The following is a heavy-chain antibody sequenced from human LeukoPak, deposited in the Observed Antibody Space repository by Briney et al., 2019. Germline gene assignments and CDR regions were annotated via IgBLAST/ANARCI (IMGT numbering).Heavy chain of an antibody. V-gene: IGHV3-30*04. CDR3: ARGYYYDSSVYPPAEYSQH. J-gene: IGHJ1*01. CDR1: GFIFSSYA. D-gene: IGHD3-22*01. Sequence: SGGSLRLSCAASGFIFSSYAMHWVRQAPGKGLEWVAVISYDGSNKYYADSVKGRFTISRDYSKNTLYLQMNSLRAEDTAVYYCARGYYYDSSVYPPAEYSQHWGQGTLVTVSS. CDR2: ISYDGSNK.